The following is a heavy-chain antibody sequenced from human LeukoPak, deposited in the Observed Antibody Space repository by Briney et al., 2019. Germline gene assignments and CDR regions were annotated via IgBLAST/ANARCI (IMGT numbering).Heavy chain of an antibody. CDR3: ARHPMQVGATQGY. CDR1: GGSISSSSYY. J-gene: IGHJ4*02. Sequence: PSETLSLTCTVSGGSISSSSYYWGWIRQPPGKGLEWIGSIYYSGSTYYNPSLKSRVTISVDTSKNQFSLKLSSVTAADTAVYYCARHPMQVGATQGYWGQGTLVTVSS. D-gene: IGHD1-26*01. CDR2: IYYSGST. V-gene: IGHV4-39*01.